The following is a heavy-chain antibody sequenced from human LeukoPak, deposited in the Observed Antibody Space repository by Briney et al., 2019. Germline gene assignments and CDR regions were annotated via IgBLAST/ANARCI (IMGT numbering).Heavy chain of an antibody. Sequence: GGSLRLSCAASGFTFSSYAMSWVRQAPGKGLEGVAFIRYDGSNKYYADSVKGRFTISRDNSKNTLYLQMNSLRAEDTAVYYCAKDAEGSGSYYGWYFDLWGRGTLVTVSS. V-gene: IGHV3-30*02. J-gene: IGHJ2*01. CDR2: IRYDGSNK. D-gene: IGHD1-26*01. CDR3: AKDAEGSGSYYGWYFDL. CDR1: GFTFSSYA.